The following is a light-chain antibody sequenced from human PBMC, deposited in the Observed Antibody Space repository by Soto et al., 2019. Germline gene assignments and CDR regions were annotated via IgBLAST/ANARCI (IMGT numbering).Light chain of an antibody. CDR2: EVN. CDR1: SSDVGGYNY. V-gene: IGLV2-8*01. Sequence: QSALTQPPSASGSPGQSVTISSTGTSSDVGGYNYVSWYQQYPGKVPKLMVYEVNKRPSGVPDRFSGSKSGNTASLTVSGLQAEDEADYYCTSYAGGNNVFGTGTKLTVL. J-gene: IGLJ1*01. CDR3: TSYAGGNNV.